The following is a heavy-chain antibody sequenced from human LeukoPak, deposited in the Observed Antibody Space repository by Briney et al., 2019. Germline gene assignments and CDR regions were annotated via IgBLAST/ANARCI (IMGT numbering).Heavy chain of an antibody. Sequence: GASVKVSCKASGYTFTSYDINWVRQATGQGLEWMGWMNPSSGNTGYAQKFQGRVTMTRNTSISTAYMELSSLRSEDTAVYYCARGHSGSYINWFDPWGQGTLVTVSS. CDR3: ARGHSGSYINWFDP. V-gene: IGHV1-8*01. CDR1: GYTFTSYD. D-gene: IGHD1-26*01. CDR2: MNPSSGNT. J-gene: IGHJ5*02.